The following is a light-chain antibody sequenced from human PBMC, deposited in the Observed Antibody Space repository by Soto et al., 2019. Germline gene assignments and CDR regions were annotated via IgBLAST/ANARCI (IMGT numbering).Light chain of an antibody. J-gene: IGKJ1*01. CDR3: QQYNNWWT. V-gene: IGKV3-15*01. Sequence: EIVMTQSPVTLSMSPGESATLSCRAGQSVSSNLAWYQQKPGQAPRLLIYGASTRATGIPARFTGSGSETEFTLTISSLQFDDSAVYYCQQYNNWWTFGQGTKVEIK. CDR2: GAS. CDR1: QSVSSN.